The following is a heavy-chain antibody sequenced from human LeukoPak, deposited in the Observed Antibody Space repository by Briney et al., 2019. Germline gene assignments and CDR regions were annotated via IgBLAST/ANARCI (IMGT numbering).Heavy chain of an antibody. CDR2: IIPMFGTT. J-gene: IGHJ3*02. V-gene: IGHV1-69*01. CDR3: AGRAAGTLNDGFDI. CDR1: GGTFISYA. D-gene: IGHD6-13*01. Sequence: HVASVTVSCKASGGTFISYAFSGVRQAPGQGLEWVGGIIPMFGTTNYAQKFQGRVTMTADGSTGTAYMELSSLESGDTGVYYCAGRAAGTLNDGFDIWGQGTMVTVSS.